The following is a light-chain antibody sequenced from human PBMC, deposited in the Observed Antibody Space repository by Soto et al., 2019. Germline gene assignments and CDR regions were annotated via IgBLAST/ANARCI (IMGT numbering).Light chain of an antibody. V-gene: IGLV2-14*01. CDR1: SSDDGGYNY. Sequence: QSALTQPASVSGSPGQSITISCTGTSSDDGGYNYVSWYQQHPGKAPKLMIYEVSNRPSGVSNRFSGSKSGNTASLTISGLQAEDEADYFCSSYGSTSTRYVFGTGTKLTVL. CDR2: EVS. J-gene: IGLJ1*01. CDR3: SSYGSTSTRYV.